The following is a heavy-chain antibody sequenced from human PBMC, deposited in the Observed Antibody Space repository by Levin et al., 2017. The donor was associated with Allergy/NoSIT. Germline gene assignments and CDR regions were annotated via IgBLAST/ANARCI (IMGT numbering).Heavy chain of an antibody. V-gene: IGHV3-74*01. CDR3: ARDGGTNNYDWYFDL. D-gene: IGHD1-20*01. CDR1: GFTFSNYR. J-gene: IGHJ2*01. Sequence: PGGSLRLSCAASGFTFSNYRMHWVRQAPGKGLVWVSRILSDGTYTGYADSVQGRFTISRDNAKNTLFLQMDSLSAEHTALYFCARDGGTNNYDWYFDLSGSGTRVTVSS. CDR2: ILSDGTYT.